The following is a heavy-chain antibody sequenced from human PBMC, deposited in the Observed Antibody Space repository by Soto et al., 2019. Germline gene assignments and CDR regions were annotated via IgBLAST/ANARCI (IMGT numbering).Heavy chain of an antibody. V-gene: IGHV3-48*03. CDR3: ARDRSNDYGDGDFDY. CDR1: GFTFSSYE. D-gene: IGHD4-17*01. J-gene: IGHJ4*02. CDR2: ISSSGSTI. Sequence: GGFLRLSCAASGFTFSSYEMNWVRQAPGKGLEWVSYISSSGSTIYYADSVKGRFTISRDNAKNSLYLQMNSLRAEDTAVYYCARDRSNDYGDGDFDYWGQGTLVTVSS.